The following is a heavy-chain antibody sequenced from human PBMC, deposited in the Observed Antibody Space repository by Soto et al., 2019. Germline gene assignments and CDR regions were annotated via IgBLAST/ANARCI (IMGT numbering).Heavy chain of an antibody. J-gene: IGHJ4*02. V-gene: IGHV3-30*02. CDR3: ARGQFDDSSGGFDY. Sequence: GGSLRLSCEVFGFTFNSYGMHWVRQAPGKGLEWVASIRSDGSKEWHADSVKGRFTISRDNSKYTLYLQMNSLRADDTAVYYSARGQFDDSSGGFDYWGQGTMVTSPQ. D-gene: IGHD3-22*01. CDR2: IRSDGSKE. CDR1: GFTFNSYG.